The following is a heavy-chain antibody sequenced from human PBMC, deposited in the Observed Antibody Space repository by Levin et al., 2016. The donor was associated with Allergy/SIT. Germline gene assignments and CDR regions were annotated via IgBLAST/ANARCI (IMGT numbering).Heavy chain of an antibody. CDR2: ICYNGNT. V-gene: IGHV4-59*03. Sequence: SETLSLTCTVSADSITRYYRSWIRQPPGKGLEWIGNICYNGNTIYKPSLKSRATISVYTSMNQLSLSLSSVTAADTAVYFCVRWSDNIGWSIDSWGHGTLVTVSS. CDR1: ADSITRYY. J-gene: IGHJ5*01. CDR3: VRWSDNIGWSIDS. D-gene: IGHD6-19*01.